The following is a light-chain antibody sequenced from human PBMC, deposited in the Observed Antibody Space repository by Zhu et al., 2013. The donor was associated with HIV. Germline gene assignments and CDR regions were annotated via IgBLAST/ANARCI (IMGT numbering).Light chain of an antibody. V-gene: IGKV3D-20*02. J-gene: IGKJ2*01. CDR2: GAS. Sequence: EIVMTQSPDTLSFSPGETATLSCRASHSVSDNYLAWYQQIPGQPPRLLIYGASNRATGIPARFSGAGSGTDFTLTISSLEPEDVAVYFCQHRSEGPPYTFGPGTKLEIK. CDR1: HSVSDNY. CDR3: QHRSEGPPYT.